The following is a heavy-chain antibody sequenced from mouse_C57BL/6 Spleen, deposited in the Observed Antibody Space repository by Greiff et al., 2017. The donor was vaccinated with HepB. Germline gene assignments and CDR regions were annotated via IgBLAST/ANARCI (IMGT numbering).Heavy chain of an antibody. CDR3: ARGKFITTVVASYYYAMDY. Sequence: VQLQQSGAELVKPGASVKLSCKASGYTFTSYWMHWVKQRPGRGLEWIGRIDPNSGGTKYNEKFKSKATLTVDKPSSTAYMQLSSLTSEDSAVYYCARGKFITTVVASYYYAMDYWGQGTSVTVSS. V-gene: IGHV1-72*01. CDR2: IDPNSGGT. J-gene: IGHJ4*01. D-gene: IGHD1-1*01. CDR1: GYTFTSYW.